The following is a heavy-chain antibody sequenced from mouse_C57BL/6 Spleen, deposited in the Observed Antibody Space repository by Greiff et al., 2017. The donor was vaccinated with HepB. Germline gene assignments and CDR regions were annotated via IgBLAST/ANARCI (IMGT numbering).Heavy chain of an antibody. Sequence: QVQLKESGPELVKPGASVKISCKASGYAFSSSWMNWVKQRPGKGLEWIGRIYPGDGDTNYNGKFKGKATLTADKSSSTAYMQLSSLTSEDSAVYFCSRSRSNYFDMDYWGQGTSVTVSS. V-gene: IGHV1-82*01. CDR3: SRSRSNYFDMDY. CDR1: GYAFSSSW. D-gene: IGHD2-5*01. J-gene: IGHJ4*01. CDR2: IYPGDGDT.